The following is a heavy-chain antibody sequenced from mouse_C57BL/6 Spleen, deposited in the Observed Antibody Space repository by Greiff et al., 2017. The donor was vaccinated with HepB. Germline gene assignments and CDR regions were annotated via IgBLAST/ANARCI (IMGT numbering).Heavy chain of an antibody. V-gene: IGHV14-1*01. CDR1: GFNIKDYY. J-gene: IGHJ3*01. CDR3: TTFNTTVVDRTSFAY. CDR2: IYPEDGDT. Sequence: EVQLQQSGAELVRPGASVKFSCTASGFNIKDYYMHWVKQRPEQGLEWIGRIYPEDGDTDYAPKFQGKATMTADTSSNTAYLQLSSLTSEDTAVYECTTFNTTVVDRTSFAYWGQGTPVTVSA. D-gene: IGHD1-1*01.